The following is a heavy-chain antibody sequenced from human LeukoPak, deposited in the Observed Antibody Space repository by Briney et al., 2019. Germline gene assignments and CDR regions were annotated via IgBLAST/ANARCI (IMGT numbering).Heavy chain of an antibody. CDR1: GYSFATYW. D-gene: IGHD2-2*01. J-gene: IGHJ5*02. CDR3: ARHCITTTCPFDP. Sequence: GESLKISCKGFGYSFATYWIGWVRQMPGKGLEWMGIIYPGDSDTRYSPSFEGQVTISADKSIGTAYLQWSSLKASDSAMYYCARHCITTTCPFDPWGQGTLVTVSS. CDR2: IYPGDSDT. V-gene: IGHV5-51*01.